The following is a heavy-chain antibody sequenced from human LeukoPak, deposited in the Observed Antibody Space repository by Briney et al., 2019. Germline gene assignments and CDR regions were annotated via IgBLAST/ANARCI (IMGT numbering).Heavy chain of an antibody. CDR1: GGSISSYY. CDR2: IYTSGST. Sequence: SETLSLTCTVSGGSISSYYWSWIRQPAGKGLEWIGRIYTSGSTNYNPSLKSRVTMSVDTSKNQFSLKLSSVTAADTAVYYCRGSIKTPYYSDYWGQGTLVTVSS. J-gene: IGHJ4*02. V-gene: IGHV4-4*07. D-gene: IGHD3-10*01. CDR3: RGSIKTPYYSDY.